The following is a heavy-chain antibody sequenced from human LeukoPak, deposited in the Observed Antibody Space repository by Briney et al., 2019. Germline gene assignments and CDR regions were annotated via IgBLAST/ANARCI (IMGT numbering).Heavy chain of an antibody. CDR1: GGSISSYY. D-gene: IGHD3-22*01. Sequence: SETLSLTCTVSGGSISSYYWTWIRQPAGKGLEWIGHIYTSGSTYYNPSLKSRVTMSVDTSKNQFSPKLSSVTAADTAMYYCARDAGLTYFDYWGQGTLVTVSS. CDR2: IYTSGST. CDR3: ARDAGLTYFDY. V-gene: IGHV4-4*07. J-gene: IGHJ4*02.